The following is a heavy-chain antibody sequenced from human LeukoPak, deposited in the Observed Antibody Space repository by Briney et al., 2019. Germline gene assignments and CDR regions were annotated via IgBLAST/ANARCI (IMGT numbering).Heavy chain of an antibody. V-gene: IGHV3-21*01. D-gene: IGHD3-9*01. CDR1: GFTFSSYS. CDR2: ISSSSSYI. Sequence: GGSLRLSCAASGFTFSSYSMNWVRQAPGKGLEWVSSISSSSSYIYYADSVKGRFTISRDNAKKSLYLQMNSLRAEDTAVYYCARLGEPGDYDILTGPGDAFDIGGQGTMVTVSS. CDR3: ARLGEPGDYDILTGPGDAFDI. J-gene: IGHJ3*02.